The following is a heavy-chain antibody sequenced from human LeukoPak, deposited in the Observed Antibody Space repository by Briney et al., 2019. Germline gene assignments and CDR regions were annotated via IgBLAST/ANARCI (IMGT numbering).Heavy chain of an antibody. CDR3: AGSGYSLYYYYGMDV. CDR1: GFTFSSYA. D-gene: IGHD5-18*01. Sequence: PGGSLRLSCAASGFTFSSYAMSWVRQAPGKGLEWVSAISGSGGSTYYADSVKGRFTISRDNSKNTLYLQMNSLRAEDTAVYYCAGSGYSLYYYYGMDVWGQGTTVTVSS. J-gene: IGHJ6*02. CDR2: ISGSGGST. V-gene: IGHV3-23*01.